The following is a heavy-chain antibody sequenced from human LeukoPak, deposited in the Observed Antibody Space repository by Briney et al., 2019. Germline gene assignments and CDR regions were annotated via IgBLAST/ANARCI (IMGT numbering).Heavy chain of an antibody. V-gene: IGHV5-51*01. J-gene: IGHJ4*02. CDR1: GYSFTSYW. CDR2: IYAGDSDT. D-gene: IGHD6-19*01. Sequence: GESLKFSGKASGYSFTSYWIGWFRQMPVKGLEWIGIIYAGDSDTRYSTSYQGQVTISADTSTSTAYMQWRSLKASDTAMYYCARQEGLGSGWYPYDFDYWGQGTMVTVSS. CDR3: ARQEGLGSGWYPYDFDY.